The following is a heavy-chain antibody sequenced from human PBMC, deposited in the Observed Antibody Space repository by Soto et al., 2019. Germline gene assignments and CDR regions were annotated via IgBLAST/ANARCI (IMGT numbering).Heavy chain of an antibody. J-gene: IGHJ4*02. D-gene: IGHD5-18*01. Sequence: EVQLVESGGGLVQPGGSLRLFCAASGFTFSDHNMDWVRQAPGKGLEWVGRTKNKANSYTTEYAASVKGRCTISRYDSKNSLYLQMNSLKTEDTAVYYCAGGDSYGIFDCWGQGTLVTVST. CDR2: TKNKANSYTT. CDR3: AGGDSYGIFDC. CDR1: GFTFSDHN. V-gene: IGHV3-72*01.